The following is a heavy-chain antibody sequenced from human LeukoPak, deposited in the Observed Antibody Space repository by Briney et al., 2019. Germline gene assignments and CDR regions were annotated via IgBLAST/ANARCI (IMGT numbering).Heavy chain of an antibody. D-gene: IGHD3-22*01. Sequence: SETLSLTCTGSNFSITSNYYWVWIRQPPGKRLQWVGSIYHAGATFYNPSLQSRVTISLDTSNNQFSLKLSSVTAADTAVYYCARRLEVVISHDAFDIWGQGTMVTVSS. CDR2: IYHAGAT. CDR1: NFSITSNYY. CDR3: ARRLEVVISHDAFDI. J-gene: IGHJ3*02. V-gene: IGHV4-38-2*02.